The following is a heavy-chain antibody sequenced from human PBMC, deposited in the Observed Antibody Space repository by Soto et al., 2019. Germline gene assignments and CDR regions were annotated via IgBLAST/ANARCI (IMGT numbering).Heavy chain of an antibody. D-gene: IGHD6-19*01. J-gene: IGHJ6*02. CDR2: IYYSGST. V-gene: IGHV4-61*01. Sequence: SETLSLTCTVSGGSVSSGSYYWSWIRQPPGKGLEWVGYIYYSGSTNYNPSLKSRVTISVDTSKNQFSLKLSSVTAADTAVYYCARSRGVADKTLYYYDGMDVWGQGTTVTVSS. CDR3: ARSRGVADKTLYYYDGMDV. CDR1: GGSVSSGSYY.